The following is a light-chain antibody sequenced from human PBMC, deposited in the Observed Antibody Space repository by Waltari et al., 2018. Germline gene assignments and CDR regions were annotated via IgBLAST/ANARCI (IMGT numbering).Light chain of an antibody. CDR2: KAS. Sequence: DIQMTQSPSTLSASVEDSVTITCRASQSVSNWLAWYQQNPVKAPRLLIFKASTVGSGVPPRFSGSGSGKEFTLTISSLQPDDFATYYCQQYKTYWGTFGQGTKLEIK. J-gene: IGKJ2*02. CDR1: QSVSNW. CDR3: QQYKTYWGT. V-gene: IGKV1-5*03.